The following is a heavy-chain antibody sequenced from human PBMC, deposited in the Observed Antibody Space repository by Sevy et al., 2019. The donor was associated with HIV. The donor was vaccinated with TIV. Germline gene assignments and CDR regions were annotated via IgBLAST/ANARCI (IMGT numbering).Heavy chain of an antibody. V-gene: IGHV3-74*01. CDR3: ARDHYYTIDY. CDR2: IHSDGST. D-gene: IGHD3-3*01. J-gene: IGHJ4*02. CDR1: GFSFSTSW. Sequence: GSLRLSCAASGFSFSTSWMHWVRQVPGKGLVWVSRIHSDGSTIYADSVKGRFTISRDNAKNTLYLQLNSLRAEDTAIYYCARDHYYTIDYWGQGTLVTVSS.